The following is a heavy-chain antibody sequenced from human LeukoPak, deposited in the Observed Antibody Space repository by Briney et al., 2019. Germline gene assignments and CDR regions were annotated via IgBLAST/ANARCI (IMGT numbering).Heavy chain of an antibody. V-gene: IGHV3-7*01. J-gene: IGHJ5*02. CDR2: INQDESKK. Sequence: GSLRLSCAASGFIFSNHWMIWVRQAPGKGLDWVANINQDESKKYYVASVEGRFTISRDNAKNSLYLQMDSLRAEDTALYYCALSTYSSSPSWGQGTLVTVSS. CDR1: GFIFSNHW. CDR3: ALSTYSSSPS. D-gene: IGHD6-6*01.